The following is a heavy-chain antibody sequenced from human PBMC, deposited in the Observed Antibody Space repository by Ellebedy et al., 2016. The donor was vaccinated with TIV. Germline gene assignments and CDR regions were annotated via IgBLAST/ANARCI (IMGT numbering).Heavy chain of an antibody. J-gene: IGHJ4*02. CDR3: ASYDWNRFDY. CDR1: GFTFSNYG. V-gene: IGHV3-33*08. Sequence: GGSLRLSCVASGFTFSNYGMHWVRQAPGKGLEWVAVIWYDGTNKYYADSVKGRFTISRDNAENTLSLQMNSLRAEDTAVYYCASYDWNRFDYWGQGTLVTVSS. CDR2: IWYDGTNK. D-gene: IGHD1-20*01.